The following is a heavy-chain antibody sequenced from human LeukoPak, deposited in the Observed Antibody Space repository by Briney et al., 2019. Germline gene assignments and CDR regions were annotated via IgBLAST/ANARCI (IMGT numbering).Heavy chain of an antibody. V-gene: IGHV4-30-4*01. D-gene: IGHD5-18*01. CDR2: IYYSGST. Sequence: PSETLSLTCTVSGGSLSSGDYYWSWIRQPPGKGLEWIGYIYYSGSTYYNPSLKSRVTISVDTSKNQFSLKLSSVTAADTAVYYCARESGHSYGLDYWGQGTLVTVSS. J-gene: IGHJ4*02. CDR1: GGSLSSGDYY. CDR3: ARESGHSYGLDY.